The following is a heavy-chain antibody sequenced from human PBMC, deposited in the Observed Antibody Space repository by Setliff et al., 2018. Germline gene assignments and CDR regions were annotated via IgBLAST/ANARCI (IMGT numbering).Heavy chain of an antibody. J-gene: IGHJ6*03. CDR2: ISYSSGSI. CDR1: GFTFSYFS. CDR3: ARLALTGYDSSGYYYALEYYYYMDV. Sequence: GGSLRLSCAGSGFTFSYFSMSWVRQAPGKGLEWVAHISYSSGSISYADSVKGRFTISRDNANQSLYLQMNSLRAEDTAVYYCARLALTGYDSSGYYYALEYYYYMDVWGKGTTVTVSS. V-gene: IGHV3-48*01. D-gene: IGHD3-22*01.